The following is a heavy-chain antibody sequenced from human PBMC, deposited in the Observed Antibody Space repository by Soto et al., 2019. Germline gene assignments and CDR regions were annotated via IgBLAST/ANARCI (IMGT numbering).Heavy chain of an antibody. J-gene: IGHJ5*02. CDR3: AHSTSPFYSGSYYGP. CDR1: GFSLSTSGLG. D-gene: IGHD1-26*01. CDR2: SYWDDDK. V-gene: IGHV2-5*02. Sequence: ESGRTLGNPTQTLTLTYSVSGFSLSTSGLGVGWIRHPPGKALEWLALSYWDDDKRYSPSLKSRLTITKDTSKNQVVLTMTNMDPVDTATYYCAHSTSPFYSGSYYGPWGQRTLVTVSS.